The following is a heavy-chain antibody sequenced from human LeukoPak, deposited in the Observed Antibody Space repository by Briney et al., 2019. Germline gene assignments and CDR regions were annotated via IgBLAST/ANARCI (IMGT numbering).Heavy chain of an antibody. D-gene: IGHD6-13*01. J-gene: IGHJ4*02. CDR1: GGSFSGYY. CDR3: ARGSDSSWGL. V-gene: IGHV4-34*01. Sequence: SETLSLTCAVYGGSFSGYYWSWIRQPPGKGLEWIGEINHSGSTNYNPSLKSRVTISVDTSKNQFSLKLSSVTAADTAVYYCARGSDSSWGLWGQGTLVTVSS. CDR2: INHSGST.